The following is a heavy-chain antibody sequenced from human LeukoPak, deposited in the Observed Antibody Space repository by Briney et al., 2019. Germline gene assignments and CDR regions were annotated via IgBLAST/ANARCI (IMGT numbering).Heavy chain of an antibody. V-gene: IGHV4-30-2*01. J-gene: IGHJ3*02. CDR3: AGGGCSGGSCSNAFDI. CDR2: IHHSGST. CDR1: GGSISSGGYS. Sequence: SQTLSLTCAVSGGSISSGGYSWSWIRQPPGKGLEWIGYIHHSGSTYYNPSLKSRVTISVDRSKNQFSLKLSSVTAADTAVYYCAGGGCSGGSCSNAFDIWGQGTMVTVSS. D-gene: IGHD2-15*01.